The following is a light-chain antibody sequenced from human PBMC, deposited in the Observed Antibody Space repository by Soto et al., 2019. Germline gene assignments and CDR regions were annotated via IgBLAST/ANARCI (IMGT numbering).Light chain of an antibody. CDR1: QNIRNW. CDR2: DAS. V-gene: IGKV1-5*01. J-gene: IGKJ1*01. CDR3: QRYNTFSGT. Sequence: MTQSPSTLSASVGDSVTITCRASQNIRNWLAWYQQKPGKAPNPLIYDASSLKSGVPARFSGSGSGTQFTLTISSLQPDDFATYYCQRYNTFSGTFGPGTKVDIK.